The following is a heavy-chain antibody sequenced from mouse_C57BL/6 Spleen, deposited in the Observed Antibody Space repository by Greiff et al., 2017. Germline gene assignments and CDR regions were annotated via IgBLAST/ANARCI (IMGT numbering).Heavy chain of an antibody. CDR3: ARFCGGGGYWAMDC. J-gene: IGHJ4*01. Sequence: VQLQQSGPELVKPGASVKISCKASGYSFTSYYIHWVKQRPGQGLEWIGWIYPGSGNTKYNEKFKGKATLTADTSSSTAYMQLNSLTSEDSAVYYGARFCGGGGYWAMDCWGQGPSVTVSS. CDR2: IYPGSGNT. V-gene: IGHV1-66*01. CDR1: GYSFTSYY.